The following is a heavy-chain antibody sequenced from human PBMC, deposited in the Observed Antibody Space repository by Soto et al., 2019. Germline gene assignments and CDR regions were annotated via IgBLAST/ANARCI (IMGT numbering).Heavy chain of an antibody. V-gene: IGHV3-7*01. D-gene: IGHD6-19*01. CDR1: GFTFSSYW. CDR3: AREHIAVAGDDVFDI. J-gene: IGHJ3*02. Sequence: PGGSLRLSCAASGFTFSSYWMSWVRQAPGKGLEWVANIKQDGSEKYYVDSVKGRFTISRDNAKNSLYLQMNSLRAEDTAVYYCAREHIAVAGDDVFDIWGQGTMVTVSS. CDR2: IKQDGSEK.